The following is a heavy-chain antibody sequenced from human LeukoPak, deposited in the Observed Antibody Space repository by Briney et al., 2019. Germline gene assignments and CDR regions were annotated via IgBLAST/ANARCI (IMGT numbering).Heavy chain of an antibody. V-gene: IGHV4-39*07. Sequence: SETLSLTCTVSGGSISSSSYYWGWIRQPPGKGLEWIGSIYYSGSTYYNPSLKSRVTISVDTSKNQFSLKLSSVTAADTAVYYCARGHPYCSSTSCPPDYWGQGTLVTVSS. CDR2: IYYSGST. CDR1: GGSISSSSYY. D-gene: IGHD2-2*01. J-gene: IGHJ4*02. CDR3: ARGHPYCSSTSCPPDY.